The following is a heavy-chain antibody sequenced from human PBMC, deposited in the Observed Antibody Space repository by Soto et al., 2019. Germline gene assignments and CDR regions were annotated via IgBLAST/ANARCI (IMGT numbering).Heavy chain of an antibody. D-gene: IGHD3-10*01. CDR1: GGTFSSYA. J-gene: IGHJ4*02. Sequence: ASVKVSCKASGGTFSSYAISWVRQAPGQGLEWMGGIISIFGTANYAQEFQGRVTITADKSTSTAYMELSSLRSEDTAVYYCARVTMVRGVSNFDYWGQGTLVTVSS. V-gene: IGHV1-69*06. CDR3: ARVTMVRGVSNFDY. CDR2: IISIFGTA.